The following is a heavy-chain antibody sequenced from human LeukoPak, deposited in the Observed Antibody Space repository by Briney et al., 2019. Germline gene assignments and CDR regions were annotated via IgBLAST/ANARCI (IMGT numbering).Heavy chain of an antibody. CDR2: IIPILGIA. D-gene: IGHD3-22*01. CDR3: ALPRTDYYDSSGYFDY. CDR1: GGTFSSYA. J-gene: IGHJ4*02. V-gene: IGHV1-69*04. Sequence: ASVKVSCKASGGTFSSYAISWVRQAPGQGLEWMGRIIPILGIANYAQKFQGRVTITADKSTSTAYMELSSLRSEDTAVYYCALPRTDYYDSSGYFDYWGQGTLVTVSS.